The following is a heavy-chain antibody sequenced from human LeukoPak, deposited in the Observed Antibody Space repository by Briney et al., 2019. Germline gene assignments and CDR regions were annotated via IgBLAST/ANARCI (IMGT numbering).Heavy chain of an antibody. J-gene: IGHJ4*02. V-gene: IGHV3-23*01. CDR2: ISGSGGST. D-gene: IGHD3-10*01. CDR1: GFTFSSYA. CDR3: AKQEAPPGSAY. Sequence: GGSLRLSCAASGFTFSSYAMSWVRQAPGKGLEWVSAISGSGGSTYYAGSVKGRFTISRDNSKNTLYLQMNSLRAEDTAVYYCAKQEAPPGSAYWGQGTLVTVSS.